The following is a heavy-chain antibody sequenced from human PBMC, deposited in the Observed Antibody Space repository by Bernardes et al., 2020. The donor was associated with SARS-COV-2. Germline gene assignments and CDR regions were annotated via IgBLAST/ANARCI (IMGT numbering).Heavy chain of an antibody. CDR2: IWSDGSSE. V-gene: IGHV3-33*06. J-gene: IGHJ4*02. Sequence: GGSLRLSCTASGLTFSKCGMHWVRQAPGKGLEWVALIWSDGSSEYYADSVKGRFTISRDNPKNTVYLQMNSLRAEDTARYYCAKDKGTRYLDIWGQGTLVTVSS. CDR3: AKDKGTRYLDI. CDR1: GLTFSKCG. D-gene: IGHD3-9*01.